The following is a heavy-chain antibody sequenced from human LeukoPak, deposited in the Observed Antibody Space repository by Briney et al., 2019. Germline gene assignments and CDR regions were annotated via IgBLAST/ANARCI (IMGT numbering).Heavy chain of an antibody. V-gene: IGHV1-8*01. D-gene: IGHD5-18*01. Sequence: ASVKVSCKASGYTFTSYDINWVRQAPGQGLEWMGWMNPNSGNTGYAQKFQGRVTMIRNTSISTAYMELSSLRSEDTAVYYCARVGYSYGHDNGYYFDYWGQGTLVTVSS. CDR1: GYTFTSYD. CDR2: MNPNSGNT. J-gene: IGHJ4*02. CDR3: ARVGYSYGHDNGYYFDY.